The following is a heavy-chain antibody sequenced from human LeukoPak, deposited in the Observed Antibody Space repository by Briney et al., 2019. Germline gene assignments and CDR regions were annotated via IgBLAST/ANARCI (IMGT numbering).Heavy chain of an antibody. D-gene: IGHD2-15*01. CDR3: ARGGPVVVVVAATAFDY. CDR2: INHSGST. Sequence: PSETLSLTCAVYGGSFSGYYWSWIRQPPGKGLEWIGEINHSGSTNYNPSLKSRVTISVDTSKNQFSLKPSSVTAADTAVYYCARGGPVVVVVAATAFDYWGQGTLVTVSS. CDR1: GGSFSGYY. V-gene: IGHV4-34*01. J-gene: IGHJ4*02.